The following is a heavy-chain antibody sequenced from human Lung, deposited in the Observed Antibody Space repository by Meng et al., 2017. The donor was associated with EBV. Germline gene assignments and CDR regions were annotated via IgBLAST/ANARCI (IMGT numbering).Heavy chain of an antibody. CDR3: ARGDGGNGSDY. J-gene: IGHJ4*02. Sequence: QVERAESGSELNKPGVSVKVYCSASGYTFNNYGLNWVRQAPGQGLEWMGWISPYIGNTNYAQRFQGRLTLTTDTSTDTAYMELRSLSPDDTAIYYCARGDGGNGSDYWGQGTLVTVFS. V-gene: IGHV1-18*01. CDR2: ISPYIGNT. D-gene: IGHD4-23*01. CDR1: GYTFNNYG.